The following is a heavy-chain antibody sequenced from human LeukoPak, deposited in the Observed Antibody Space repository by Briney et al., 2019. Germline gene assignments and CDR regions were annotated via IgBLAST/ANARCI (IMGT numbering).Heavy chain of an antibody. V-gene: IGHV4-39*07. J-gene: IGHJ5*02. CDR2: IYFSGST. Sequence: SETLSLTCTVSGGSISSSSYYWGWIRQPPGKGLEWIGYIYFSGSTYYNPSLKSRVTISVDTSKNQFSLKLSSVTAADTAVYYCARGIYGSGSYYRSWFDPWGQGTLVTVSS. CDR1: GGSISSSSYY. CDR3: ARGIYGSGSYYRSWFDP. D-gene: IGHD3-10*01.